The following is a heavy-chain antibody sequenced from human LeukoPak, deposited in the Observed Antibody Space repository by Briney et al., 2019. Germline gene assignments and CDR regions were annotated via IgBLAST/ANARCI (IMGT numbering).Heavy chain of an antibody. V-gene: IGHV3-74*01. Sequence: GGSLRLSCAASGFTFSSYWMHWVRQAPGKGLVGVSRINSYGGSTSYADSVKGRFTISRDNAKNTLYLQMNSLRAEDTAVYYCARYPRRSTSYYYYYGMDVWGQGTTVTVSS. CDR2: INSYGGST. D-gene: IGHD2-2*01. CDR3: ARYPRRSTSYYYYYGMDV. CDR1: GFTFSSYW. J-gene: IGHJ6*02.